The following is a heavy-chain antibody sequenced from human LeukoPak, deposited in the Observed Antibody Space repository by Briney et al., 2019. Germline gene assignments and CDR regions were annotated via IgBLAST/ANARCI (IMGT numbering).Heavy chain of an antibody. D-gene: IGHD5-12*01. CDR2: ISSSSSYI. V-gene: IGHV3-21*01. Sequence: PGGSLRLSCAASGFTFSSYSMNWVRQAPGKGLEWVSSISSSSSYIYYADSVKGRFTISRDNAKNSLYLQMNSLRAEDTAIYYCARDRSAYSGYDLFDYWGQGSLVTVSS. J-gene: IGHJ4*02. CDR3: ARDRSAYSGYDLFDY. CDR1: GFTFSSYS.